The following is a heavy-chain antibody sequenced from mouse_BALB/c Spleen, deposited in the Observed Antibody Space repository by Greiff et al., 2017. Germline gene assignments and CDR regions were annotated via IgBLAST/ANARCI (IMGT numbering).Heavy chain of an antibody. CDR2: IDPANGNT. Sequence: EVQLVESGAELVKPGASVKLSCTASGFNIKDTYMHWVKQRPEQGLEWIGRIDPANGNTKYDPKFQGKATITADTSSNTAYLQLSSLTSEDTAVYYCARSYGNFWYFDVWGAGTTVTVSS. J-gene: IGHJ1*01. D-gene: IGHD2-1*01. CDR1: GFNIKDTY. CDR3: ARSYGNFWYFDV. V-gene: IGHV14-3*02.